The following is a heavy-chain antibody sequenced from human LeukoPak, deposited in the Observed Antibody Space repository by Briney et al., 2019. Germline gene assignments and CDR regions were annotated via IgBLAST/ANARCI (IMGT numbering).Heavy chain of an antibody. D-gene: IGHD1-26*01. CDR3: ARTAVGTTTDYFDY. CDR1: VFTVSSNY. CDR2: IDSGVRT. Sequence: PGGSLRLSCAASVFTVSSNYMSWVRQAPGKGLEWVSVIDSGVRTYYADSVKGRFTISRDNSKNTLYLQMNSLSVEDTAVYYCARTAVGTTTDYFDYWGQGTLVTVSS. J-gene: IGHJ4*02. V-gene: IGHV3-53*01.